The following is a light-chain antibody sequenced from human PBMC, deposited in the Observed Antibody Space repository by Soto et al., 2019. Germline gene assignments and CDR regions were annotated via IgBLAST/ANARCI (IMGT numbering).Light chain of an antibody. J-gene: IGKJ1*01. CDR3: RQTYSNPRT. CDR2: ASS. Sequence: DIQMTQSPSSLSASVGDRVTITCRTSQSISIYLNWYQQIPGKAPKLLIYASSNLHTGVPSRFSGSASGTDFTLTISSLQPEDSATYYCRQTYSNPRTFGQGTKVDIK. V-gene: IGKV1-39*01. CDR1: QSISIY.